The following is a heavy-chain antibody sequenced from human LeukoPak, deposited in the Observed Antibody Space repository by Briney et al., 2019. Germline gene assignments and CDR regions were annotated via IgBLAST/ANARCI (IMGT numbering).Heavy chain of an antibody. CDR2: ISYDGSNK. V-gene: IGHV3-30*04. D-gene: IGHD5-24*01. Sequence: SGGSLRLSCAASGFTFSSYAMHWVRQAPGKGLEWVAVISYDGSNKYYADSVKGRFTISRDNSKNTLYLQMNSLRADDTAVYYCAADGYSSPFDHWGQGTLVTVSS. CDR3: AADGYSSPFDH. J-gene: IGHJ4*02. CDR1: GFTFSSYA.